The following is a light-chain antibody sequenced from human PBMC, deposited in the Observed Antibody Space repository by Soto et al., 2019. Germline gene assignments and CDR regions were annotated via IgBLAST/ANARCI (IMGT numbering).Light chain of an antibody. CDR3: QQYDNVPRT. Sequence: DIQMTQSPSSLSASVGDRVTITCQASQDISNYLNWYQQKPGQAPKLLIYDAANLETWVPSRFSGSGSETYFTFTINSLQPEDIATYFCQQYDNVPRTFGGGNQVEIK. J-gene: IGKJ4*01. CDR1: QDISNY. CDR2: DAA. V-gene: IGKV1-33*01.